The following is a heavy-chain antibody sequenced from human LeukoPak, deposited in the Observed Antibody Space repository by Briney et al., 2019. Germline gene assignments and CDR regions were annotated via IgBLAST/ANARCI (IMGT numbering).Heavy chain of an antibody. CDR2: ISSDGITK. CDR1: GFPFTTSD. CDR3: ARRGYSSGRADALDI. Sequence: GGSLRLSCAASGFPFTTSDMHWVRQAPGKGLEWVAVISSDGITKFYAESVRGRFTISRDNSKDTVDLLVSALRDEDTAAYYWARRGYSSGRADALDIWGQGTLVSVSS. V-gene: IGHV3-30-3*01. D-gene: IGHD3-22*01. J-gene: IGHJ3*02.